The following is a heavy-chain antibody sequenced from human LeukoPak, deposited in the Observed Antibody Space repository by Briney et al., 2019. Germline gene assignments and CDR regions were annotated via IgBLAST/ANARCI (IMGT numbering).Heavy chain of an antibody. Sequence: ASVKVSCKASGYTFTGYYMHWVRQAPGQGLEWMGWINPNSGGTNYAQKFQGRVTMTRDTSISTAYMELSRLRSDDTAVYYCARDGEYYDILTGYSGNYYYYGMDVWGQGTTVTVSS. J-gene: IGHJ6*02. CDR3: ARDGEYYDILTGYSGNYYYYGMDV. CDR1: GYTFTGYY. CDR2: INPNSGGT. V-gene: IGHV1-2*02. D-gene: IGHD3-9*01.